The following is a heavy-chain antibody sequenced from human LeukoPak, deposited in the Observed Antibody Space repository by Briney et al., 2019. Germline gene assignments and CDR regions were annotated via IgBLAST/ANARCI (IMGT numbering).Heavy chain of an antibody. CDR3: ARVPNQSKYSIGNY. CDR1: GASISSGGYY. CDR2: IYYSGST. V-gene: IGHV4-31*03. J-gene: IGHJ4*02. D-gene: IGHD1-14*01. Sequence: SETLSLTCTVSGASISSGGYYWSWIRQHPGKGLEWIGYIYYSGSTYYNPSLKSRVTISVDTSKNQFSLKPSSVTAADTAVYYCARVPNQSKYSIGNYWGQGTLVTVSS.